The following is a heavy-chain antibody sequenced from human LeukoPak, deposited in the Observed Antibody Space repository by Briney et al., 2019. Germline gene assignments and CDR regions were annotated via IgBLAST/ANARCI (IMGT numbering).Heavy chain of an antibody. J-gene: IGHJ4*02. CDR1: GFTVSSNY. D-gene: IGHD4-17*01. CDR2: IYSGGST. CDR3: TRDYGVLFDY. V-gene: IGHV3-66*01. Sequence: GGSLRLSCAASGFTVSSNYMSWVRQAPGKGLEWVSVIYSGGSTYYADSVKGRFTISRDNSKNTLYLQMNSLKTEDTAVYYCTRDYGVLFDYWGQGTLVTVSS.